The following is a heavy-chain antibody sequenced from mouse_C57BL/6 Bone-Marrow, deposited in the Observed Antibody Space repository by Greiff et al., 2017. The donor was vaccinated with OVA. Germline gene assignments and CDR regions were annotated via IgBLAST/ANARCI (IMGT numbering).Heavy chain of an antibody. CDR1: GYTFTSYW. CDR3: ARRSYSNYVWVAY. J-gene: IGHJ3*01. CDR2: IHPNSGST. D-gene: IGHD2-5*01. Sequence: QVQLKQPGAELVKPGASVKLSCKASGYTFTSYWMHWVKQRPGQGLAWIGMIHPNSGSTNYNEKFTSKATLTVDKSSSTAYMQLSSLTSEDSAVYYCARRSYSNYVWVAYWGQGTLVTVSA. V-gene: IGHV1-64*01.